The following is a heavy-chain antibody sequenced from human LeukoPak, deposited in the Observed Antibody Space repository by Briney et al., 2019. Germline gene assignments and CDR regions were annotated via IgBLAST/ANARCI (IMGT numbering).Heavy chain of an antibody. J-gene: IGHJ4*02. CDR1: GGSISSGGYY. CDR2: IYHSGST. V-gene: IGHV4-31*03. D-gene: IGHD2-2*01. CDR3: ARACSSTSCYANLDY. Sequence: PSQTLSLTCTVSGGSISSGGYYWSWIRQHPGKGLEWIGYIYHSGSTYYNPSLKSRVTISVDTSKNQFSLKLSPVTAADTAVYYCARACSSTSCYANLDYWGQGTLVTVSS.